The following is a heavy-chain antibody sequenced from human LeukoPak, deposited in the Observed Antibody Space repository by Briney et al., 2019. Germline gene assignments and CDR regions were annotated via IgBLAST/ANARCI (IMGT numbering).Heavy chain of an antibody. D-gene: IGHD3-9*01. Sequence: GESLKISCKGSGYSFTTYWIGWVRQMPGKGLEWMGIIYPGDSDTRYSPSFQGQVTISADKSISTAYLQWSSLKASDTAMYYCARQKRYFDWLPKGYFDYWGQGTLVTVSS. CDR3: ARQKRYFDWLPKGYFDY. V-gene: IGHV5-51*01. J-gene: IGHJ4*02. CDR2: IYPGDSDT. CDR1: GYSFTTYW.